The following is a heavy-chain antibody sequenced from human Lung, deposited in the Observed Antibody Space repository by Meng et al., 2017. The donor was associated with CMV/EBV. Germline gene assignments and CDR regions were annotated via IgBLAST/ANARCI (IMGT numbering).Heavy chain of an antibody. J-gene: IGHJ6*02. CDR3: VRGTTLDV. D-gene: IGHD1-14*01. V-gene: IGHV3-74*01. CDR2: MNSYGTTS. Sequence: LRLSCAAYGFSFSDYWMYWVRQLPGKGLVWVARMNSYGTTSHHADSVKGRFTISRDNAKSTLYLQMSSLSAEDTAVYYCVRGTTLDVWGQGTTVTVSS. CDR1: GFSFSDYW.